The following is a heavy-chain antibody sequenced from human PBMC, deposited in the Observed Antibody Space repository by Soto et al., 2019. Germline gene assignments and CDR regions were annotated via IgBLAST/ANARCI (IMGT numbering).Heavy chain of an antibody. CDR1: GYTFTSYA. J-gene: IGHJ6*02. CDR3: AREGEDFLGYYYYGMDV. CDR2: TSACNCNT. V-gene: IGHV1-18*04. Sequence: QVQLVQSGAEVKKPGASVKVSCKASGYTFTSYAISRVPQAPGHGLEWMGWTSACNCNTNYAQKLHGRVTMTTDTSTSTAYMELRSLRSDDTAVYYCAREGEDFLGYYYYGMDVWGQGTTVTVSS. D-gene: IGHD2-21*01.